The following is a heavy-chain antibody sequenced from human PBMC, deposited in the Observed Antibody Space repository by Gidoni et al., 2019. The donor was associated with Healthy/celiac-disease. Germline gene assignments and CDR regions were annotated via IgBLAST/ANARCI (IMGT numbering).Heavy chain of an antibody. J-gene: IGHJ4*02. CDR3: ARDKYCSSTSCPPYFDY. D-gene: IGHD2-2*01. V-gene: IGHV3-20*04. CDR2: INWNGGST. CDR1: GFTFDDSG. Sequence: EVQLVASGGGVVRPGGSLRLSCAASGFTFDDSGMSWVRQAPGKGLEWVSGINWNGGSTGYADSVKGRFTISRDNAKNSLYLQMNSLRAEDTALYYCARDKYCSSTSCPPYFDYWGQGTLVTVSS.